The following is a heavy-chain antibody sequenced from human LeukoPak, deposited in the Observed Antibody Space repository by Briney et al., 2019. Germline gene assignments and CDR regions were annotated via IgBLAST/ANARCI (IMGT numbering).Heavy chain of an antibody. V-gene: IGHV3-15*01. J-gene: IGHJ4*02. CDR3: TTDPYVGVHFDY. Sequence: GGPLRLSCAASGFTFSNAWMSWVRQAPGKGLEWVGRIKSKTDGGTADYAAPVKGRFTISRDDSKNTLYLQMNSLKTEDTAVYYCTTDPYVGVHFDYWGQGTLVTVSS. D-gene: IGHD1-26*01. CDR2: IKSKTDGGTA. CDR1: GFTFSNAW.